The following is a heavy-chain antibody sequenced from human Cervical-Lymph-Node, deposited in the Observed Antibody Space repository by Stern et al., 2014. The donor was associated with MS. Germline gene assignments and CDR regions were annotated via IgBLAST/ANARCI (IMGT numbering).Heavy chain of an antibody. Sequence: QVQLLESGAEVKKPGASVKVSCKASGYTFSDHYMHWVRQAPGQGLEWMGWINAKSGVTNYAQKFQGRVTMTRDTSISTAYVELSSLRSDDTAVYYCARELNWNDIFTNVFDIWGHGTMVSVSS. D-gene: IGHD1-20*01. CDR1: GYTFSDHY. V-gene: IGHV1-2*02. CDR3: ARELNWNDIFTNVFDI. J-gene: IGHJ3*02. CDR2: INAKSGVT.